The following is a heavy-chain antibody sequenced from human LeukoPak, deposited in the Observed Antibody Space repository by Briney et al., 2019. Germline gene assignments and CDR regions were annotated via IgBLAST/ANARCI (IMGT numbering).Heavy chain of an antibody. CDR1: GGTFSSYA. J-gene: IGHJ4*02. CDR2: IIPIFGTA. V-gene: IGHV1-69*06. Sequence: SVKVSCKASGGTFSSYAISWVRQAPGQGLEWMGRIIPIFGTANYAQKFQGRVTITADKSTSTAYMELSSLRSEDTAVYYCARDTRESDYGSGSYSDYWGQGTLVTVSS. D-gene: IGHD3-10*01. CDR3: ARDTRESDYGSGSYSDY.